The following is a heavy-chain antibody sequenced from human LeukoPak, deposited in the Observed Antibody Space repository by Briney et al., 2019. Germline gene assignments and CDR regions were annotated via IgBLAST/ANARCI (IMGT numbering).Heavy chain of an antibody. CDR1: GFTFSSYG. D-gene: IGHD6-19*01. V-gene: IGHV3-30*02. Sequence: GGSLRPSCAASGFTFSSYGMHWVRQAPGKGLEWVAFIRYDGSNKYYADSVKGRFTISRDNSKNTLYLQMNSLRAEDTAVYYCAKGLFSLSRIAVAGSDYWGQGTLVTVSS. CDR3: AKGLFSLSRIAVAGSDY. J-gene: IGHJ4*02. CDR2: IRYDGSNK.